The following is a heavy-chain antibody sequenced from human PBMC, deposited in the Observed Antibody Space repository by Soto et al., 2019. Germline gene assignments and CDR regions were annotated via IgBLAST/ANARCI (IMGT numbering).Heavy chain of an antibody. Sequence: QVQLQESGPGLVKPSETLSLTCTVSGGSISSYYWSWIRQPPGKGLERIGYIYYSGSTKYNSSLKRRVTISVDTSKNQCSLKLSSVTAADTDVYYCAREGTTVDSYYYYGLDVWGQGTTVTVS. CDR3: AREGTTVDSYYYYGLDV. D-gene: IGHD1-1*01. V-gene: IGHV4-59*01. CDR1: GGSISSYY. CDR2: IYYSGST. J-gene: IGHJ6*02.